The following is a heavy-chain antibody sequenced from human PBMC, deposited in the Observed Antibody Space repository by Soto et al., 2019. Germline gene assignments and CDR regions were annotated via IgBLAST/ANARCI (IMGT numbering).Heavy chain of an antibody. CDR2: IYYSGST. CDR3: ARLSDTAMVRGYDY. J-gene: IGHJ4*02. Sequence: SETLSLTCTVSGGSISSSSYYWGWIRQPPGKGLEWIGSIYYSGSTYYNPSLKSRVTISVDTSKNQFSLKLSSVTAADTAVYYCARLSDTAMVRGYDYWGQGTLVTVSS. D-gene: IGHD5-18*01. V-gene: IGHV4-39*01. CDR1: GGSISSSSYY.